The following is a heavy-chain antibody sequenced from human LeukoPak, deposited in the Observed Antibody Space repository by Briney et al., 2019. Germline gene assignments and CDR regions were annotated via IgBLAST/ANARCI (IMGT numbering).Heavy chain of an antibody. D-gene: IGHD3-16*01. Sequence: SETLSLTCAVYGGSFSGYYWSWIRQPPGKGLEWIGEINHSGSTNYNPSLKSRVTISVDTSKNQFSLKLSSVTAADTAVYYCARGGGTFDYWGQGALVTVSS. V-gene: IGHV4-34*01. CDR2: INHSGST. CDR1: GGSFSGYY. J-gene: IGHJ4*02. CDR3: ARGGGTFDY.